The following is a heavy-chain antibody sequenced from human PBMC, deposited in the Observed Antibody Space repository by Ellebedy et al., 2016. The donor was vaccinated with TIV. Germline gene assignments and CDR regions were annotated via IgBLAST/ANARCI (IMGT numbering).Heavy chain of an antibody. Sequence: GGSLRLSCTASGFTFTPYSMNWVRQAPGKGLEWVANIRQDGSEKYYVDSVKGRFTISRDNAKNSLYLHLNSLRAEDTAMYYCATDGSYGDYLSPTHAFVIWGQGTMVTVSS. J-gene: IGHJ3*02. D-gene: IGHD4-17*01. V-gene: IGHV3-7*01. CDR1: GFTFTPYS. CDR2: IRQDGSEK. CDR3: ATDGSYGDYLSPTHAFVI.